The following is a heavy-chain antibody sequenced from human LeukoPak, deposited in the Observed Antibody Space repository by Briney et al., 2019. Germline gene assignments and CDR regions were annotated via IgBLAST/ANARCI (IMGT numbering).Heavy chain of an antibody. J-gene: IGHJ5*02. CDR3: TTAAVWYNWFDP. Sequence: PGGSLRLSCAASGFTFSNAWMSWVRQAPGKGLEWVVRIKSKTDGGTTDYAAPVKGRFTISRDDSKNTLYLQMNSLKTEDTAVYYCTTAAVWYNWFDPWGQGTLVTVSS. CDR1: GFTFSNAW. CDR2: IKSKTDGGTT. V-gene: IGHV3-15*01. D-gene: IGHD2-8*02.